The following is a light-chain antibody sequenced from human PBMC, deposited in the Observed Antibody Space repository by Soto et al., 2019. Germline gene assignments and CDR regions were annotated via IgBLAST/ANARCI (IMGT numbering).Light chain of an antibody. Sequence: EIVLTQSPGTLSLSPGERATLSCRASQSVSSSYLAWYQQKPGQAPSLLIYGASSRATGIPDRFSGSGSGTDFTITISRLEPEDFAVYYCQQYGSSPTFGQGTKLEIK. CDR3: QQYGSSPT. CDR2: GAS. CDR1: QSVSSSY. V-gene: IGKV3-20*01. J-gene: IGKJ2*01.